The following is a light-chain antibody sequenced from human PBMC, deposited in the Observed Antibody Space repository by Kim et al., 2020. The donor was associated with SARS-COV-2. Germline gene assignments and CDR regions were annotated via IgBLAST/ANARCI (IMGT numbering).Light chain of an antibody. Sequence: ASTGDRVTITCRASRGVGGYLAWYQQKPGNAPELLIYDASTLEGGVPSRFSGSGSGTEFTLSISRLQPEDFATYYCQQYYSYPRTFGQGTKVDIK. CDR3: QQYYSYPRT. J-gene: IGKJ1*01. CDR1: RGVGGY. V-gene: IGKV1-8*01. CDR2: DAS.